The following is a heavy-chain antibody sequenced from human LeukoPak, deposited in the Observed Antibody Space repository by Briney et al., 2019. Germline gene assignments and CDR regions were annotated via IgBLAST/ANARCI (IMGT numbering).Heavy chain of an antibody. J-gene: IGHJ4*02. V-gene: IGHV3-23*01. Sequence: GGSLRLSCAASGFTFSSYAMSWVRQAPGKGLEWASAISGSGGSTYYADSVKGRFTISRDNSKNTLYLQMNSLRAEDTAVYYCARSTHTDYYGSGHNDYWGQGTLVTVSS. CDR3: ARSTHTDYYGSGHNDY. CDR1: GFTFSSYA. D-gene: IGHD3-10*01. CDR2: ISGSGGST.